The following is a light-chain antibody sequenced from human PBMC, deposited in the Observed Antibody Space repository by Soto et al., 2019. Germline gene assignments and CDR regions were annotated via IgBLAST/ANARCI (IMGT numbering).Light chain of an antibody. CDR1: SGDVGGYNY. CDR3: KSYAGSNIYV. V-gene: IGLV2-14*01. Sequence: QSVLTQPASVSGSPGQSITISCTGASGDVGGYNYVSWYQQHPGKAPKLMIYEVSNRPSGVSNRFSGSKSGNTASLTISGLQAADEADYFCKSYAGSNIYVFGSGTKVTV. CDR2: EVS. J-gene: IGLJ6*01.